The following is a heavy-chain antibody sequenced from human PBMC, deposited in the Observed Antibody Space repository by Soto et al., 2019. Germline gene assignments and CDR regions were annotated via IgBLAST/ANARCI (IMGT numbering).Heavy chain of an antibody. Sequence: PSESLSLTCTVSGVSLSSGGYAWGWIRHSAETGVELIGCIYSTGNTYYQPTLKSRVTISTDTSRNPFSLNLTSVTAADTAVYYCARGPPWRSPRLVLWGQGTTVTVSS. CDR2: IYSTGNT. J-gene: IGHJ6*02. V-gene: IGHV4-30-2*06. CDR1: GVSLSSGGYA. D-gene: IGHD3-16*01. CDR3: ARGPPWRSPRLVL.